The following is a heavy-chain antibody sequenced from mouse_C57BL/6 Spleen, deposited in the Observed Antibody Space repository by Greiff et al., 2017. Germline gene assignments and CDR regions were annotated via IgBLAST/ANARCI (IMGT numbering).Heavy chain of an antibody. CDR2: INPGSGGT. Sequence: QVQLQQSGAELVRPGTSVKVSCKASGYAFTNYLIEWVQQRPGQGLEWIGVINPGSGGTNYNEKFKGKATLTAEKSSSTAYMQLSSLTSEDSAVYFCARGGYYADAMDYWGQGTSVTVSS. J-gene: IGHJ4*01. D-gene: IGHD2-3*01. V-gene: IGHV1-54*01. CDR1: GYAFTNYL. CDR3: ARGGYYADAMDY.